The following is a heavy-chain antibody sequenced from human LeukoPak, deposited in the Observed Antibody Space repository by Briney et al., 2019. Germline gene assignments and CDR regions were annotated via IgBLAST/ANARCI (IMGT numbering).Heavy chain of an antibody. CDR1: GGSISSGGYY. CDR3: ARGRVGHYYDSSGSFDP. D-gene: IGHD3-22*01. CDR2: IYYSGST. Sequence: SQTLSLTCTVSGGSISSGGYYWRWLRQHPGKALEWLGYIYYSGSTYYNPSLKSRITISVDTSKNQFSLKLSSVTAADTAVYYCARGRVGHYYDSSGSFDPWGQGTLVTVSS. J-gene: IGHJ5*02. V-gene: IGHV4-31*03.